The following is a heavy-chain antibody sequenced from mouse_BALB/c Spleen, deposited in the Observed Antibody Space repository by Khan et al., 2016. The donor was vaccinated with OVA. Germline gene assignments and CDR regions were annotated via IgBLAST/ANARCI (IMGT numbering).Heavy chain of an antibody. V-gene: IGHV2-3*01. CDR1: GFSLTSYG. CDR3: AGFEASYYAMDY. D-gene: IGHD6-1*01. CDR2: IWGDGIT. Sequence: QVQLKESGPGLVAPSQSLSITCTVSGFSLTSYGVSWVRQPPGKGLEWLGVIWGDGITNFHSALISRLSISKDNSKSQVFLKLNSLQTDDTATYYWAGFEASYYAMDYWGQGTSVIVSS. J-gene: IGHJ4*01.